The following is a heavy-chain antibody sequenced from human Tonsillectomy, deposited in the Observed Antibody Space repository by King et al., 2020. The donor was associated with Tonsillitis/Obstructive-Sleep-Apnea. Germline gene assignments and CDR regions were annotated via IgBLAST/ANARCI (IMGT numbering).Heavy chain of an antibody. CDR1: GFTFSDYY. Sequence: HVQLVESGGGLVKPGGSLRLSCAASGFTFSDYYMSWIRQAPGKGLEWVSYISDSSSYTNYADSVKGRFTISRDNAKNSLYLQMNSLRAEDTAVYYCARVRWAGDVRYGIDDWGQGTLVTVSS. CDR3: ARVRWAGDVRYGIDD. CDR2: ISDSSSYT. J-gene: IGHJ4*03. V-gene: IGHV3-11*06. D-gene: IGHD4-17*01.